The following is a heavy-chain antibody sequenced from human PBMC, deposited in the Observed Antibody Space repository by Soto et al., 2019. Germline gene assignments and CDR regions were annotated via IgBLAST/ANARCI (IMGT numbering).Heavy chain of an antibody. D-gene: IGHD2-15*01. CDR3: ARTRSAWSDFHYSSLDA. CDR2: ISYDSTKT. CDR1: GFTFNSYG. J-gene: IGHJ6*02. Sequence: QVQLVESGGGVVQPGRSLRLSCAASGFTFNSYGMHWVRQGPGNGLEWVAFISYDSTKTYYADSVKGRFTISRDNSNSALYVQMNSLTGEDTAVYYCARTRSAWSDFHYSSLDAWGQGTTVSVSS. V-gene: IGHV3-30*03.